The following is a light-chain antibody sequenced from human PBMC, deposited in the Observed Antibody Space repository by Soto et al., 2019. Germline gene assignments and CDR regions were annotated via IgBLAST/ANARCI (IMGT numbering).Light chain of an antibody. CDR2: EVS. V-gene: IGLV2-14*01. J-gene: IGLJ1*01. CDR1: ISDVGGYKY. CDR3: TSYTSSSTYV. Sequence: QSALTQPASLSGSPGQSITITCTGTISDVGGYKYVSWYQQHPGKAPKVMIYEVSNRPSGVSNRFSGSKSGNTASLTISGLQAEDEADYYCTSYTSSSTYVFGTGTKVNVL.